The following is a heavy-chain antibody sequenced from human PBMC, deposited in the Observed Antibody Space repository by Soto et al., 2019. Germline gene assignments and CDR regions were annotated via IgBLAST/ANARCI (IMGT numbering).Heavy chain of an antibody. D-gene: IGHD6-6*01. Sequence: QVQLLQSGAEVKKPGASVKVSCKASGYTFSNHGITWVRQAPGQGLEWMGWIGAYNGNTHYTQSLQGRVTMTTDTSTSTAYMELRGLRSDDTAVYYWARVRQLVGYFYYYMDVW. J-gene: IGHJ6*03. V-gene: IGHV1-18*01. CDR2: IGAYNGNT. CDR1: GYTFSNHG. CDR3: ARVRQLVGYFYYYMDV.